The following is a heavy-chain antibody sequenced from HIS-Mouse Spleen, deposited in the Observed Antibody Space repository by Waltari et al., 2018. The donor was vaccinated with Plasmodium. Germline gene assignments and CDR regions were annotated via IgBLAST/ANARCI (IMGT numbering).Heavy chain of an antibody. CDR2: MNPNSGNT. CDR1: GYTFTSYD. D-gene: IGHD2-8*01. V-gene: IGHV1-8*01. Sequence: QVQLVQSGAEVKKPGASVKVSCQASGYTFTSYDINWSRQATGQGLDWMGWMNPNSGNTGYAQKFQGRVTMTRNTSISTAYMELSSLRSEDTAVYYCASHTNLAFDIWGQGTMVTVSS. J-gene: IGHJ3*02. CDR3: ASHTNLAFDI.